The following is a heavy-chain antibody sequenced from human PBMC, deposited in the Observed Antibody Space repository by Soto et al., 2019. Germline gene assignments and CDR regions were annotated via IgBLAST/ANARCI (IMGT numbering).Heavy chain of an antibody. CDR1: GFTFSSYG. CDR2: ISYDGSNK. J-gene: IGHJ4*02. D-gene: IGHD6-13*01. V-gene: IGHV3-30*18. CDR3: AKARGIAAAECFDY. Sequence: GSLRLSCAASGFTFSSYGMHWVRQAPGKGLEWVAVISYDGSNKYYADSVKGRFTISRDNSKNTLYLQMNSLRAEDTAVYYCAKARGIAAAECFDYWGQGTLVTVSS.